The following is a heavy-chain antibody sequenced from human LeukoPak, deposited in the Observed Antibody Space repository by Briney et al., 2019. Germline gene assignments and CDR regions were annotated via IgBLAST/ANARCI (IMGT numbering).Heavy chain of an antibody. CDR2: IYYSGST. J-gene: IGHJ6*03. CDR3: ARSDHDSSGYYYSYNYYYMDV. Sequence: SETLSLTCSVAGASISSYYWSWIRQPPGKGLEWIGYIYYSGSTNYNPSLKSRVTMPIDTSKNQFSLKLSSVTAADTAVYYCARSDHDSSGYYYSYNYYYMDVWGKGTTVTVSS. CDR1: GASISSYY. D-gene: IGHD3-22*01. V-gene: IGHV4-59*01.